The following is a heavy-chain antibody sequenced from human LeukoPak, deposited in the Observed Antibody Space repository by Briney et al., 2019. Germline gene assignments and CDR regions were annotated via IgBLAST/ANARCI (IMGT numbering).Heavy chain of an antibody. CDR1: GGSISSYY. D-gene: IGHD3-22*01. J-gene: IGHJ3*02. CDR3: ARGYDSSGYYISWAFDI. Sequence: SETLPLTCTVSGGSISSYYWSWIRQPPGKGLEWIGYIYYSGSTNYNPSLKSRVTISVDTSKNQFSLKLSSVTAADTAVYYCARGYDSSGYYISWAFDIWGQGTMVTVSS. CDR2: IYYSGST. V-gene: IGHV4-59*01.